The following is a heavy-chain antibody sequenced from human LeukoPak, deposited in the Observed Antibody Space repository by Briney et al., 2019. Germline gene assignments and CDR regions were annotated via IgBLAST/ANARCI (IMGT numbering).Heavy chain of an antibody. CDR1: GFIFSSQW. J-gene: IGHJ4*02. CDR2: IKRDGSET. Sequence: PGGSLRLSCEASGFIFSSQWMSWVRQAPGKGLEWGANIKRDGSETYYVNSVKGRFTISRDNAKNSLFLQMNSLRVEDTAVYYCASLDTAMVTWRDNWGQGTLVTVSS. CDR3: ASLDTAMVTWRDN. D-gene: IGHD5-18*01. V-gene: IGHV3-7*03.